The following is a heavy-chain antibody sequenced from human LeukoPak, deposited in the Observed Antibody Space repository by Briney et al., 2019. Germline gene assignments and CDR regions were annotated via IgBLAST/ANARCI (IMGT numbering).Heavy chain of an antibody. CDR1: GFTFSSYG. Sequence: GRSLRLSCAASGFTFSSYGMHWVRQAPGKGLEWVAVISYDGSNKYYADSVKGRFTISRDNSKNTLYLQMNSLRAEDTAVYYCAREMRGGATREYYFDYWGQGTLVTVSS. CDR2: ISYDGSNK. J-gene: IGHJ4*02. V-gene: IGHV3-30*03. D-gene: IGHD5-12*01. CDR3: AREMRGGATREYYFDY.